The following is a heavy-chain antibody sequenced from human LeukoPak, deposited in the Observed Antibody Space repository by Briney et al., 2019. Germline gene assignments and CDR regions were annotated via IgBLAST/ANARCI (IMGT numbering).Heavy chain of an antibody. V-gene: IGHV3-9*01. CDR1: GFIFDDYT. CDR2: ISWDSGTI. J-gene: IGHJ6*03. D-gene: IGHD3-10*01. CDR3: ARVGGITLALAPSPFPDYNYYNMDV. Sequence: GGSLRLSCAASGFIFDDYTMHWVRQAPGKGLEWVSGISWDSGTIGYADSVKGRFTISRDNAKNSLYLQMNSLRAEDTAVYYCARVGGITLALAPSPFPDYNYYNMDVWGKGTTVTVSS.